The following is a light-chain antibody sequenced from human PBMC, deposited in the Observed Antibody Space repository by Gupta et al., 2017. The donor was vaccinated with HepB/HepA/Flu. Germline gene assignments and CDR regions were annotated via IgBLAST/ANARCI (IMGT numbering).Light chain of an antibody. J-gene: IGLJ2*01. CDR2: DDH. CDR1: ECGEKL. V-gene: IGLV3-1*01. Sequence: SDDLIQSPSVSVPPGQPARITRSGPECGEKLTSWYQQKPVQSPGLLIYDDHKRTAGTPERFAGSNSGNTATLTISGTQDGDEDDYHCQAGDDTTVVFGGGTKLTVL. CDR3: QAGDDTTVV.